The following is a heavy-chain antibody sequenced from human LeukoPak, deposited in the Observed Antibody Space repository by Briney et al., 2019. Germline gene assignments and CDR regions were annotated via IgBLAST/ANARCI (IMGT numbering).Heavy chain of an antibody. CDR3: GRDFGLIGTKRSFDI. Sequence: GGSLRLSCAASGFTFSDYYMGWIRQAPGKGLDWLSYISGTGTTIFYADSVKGRFTISRDNAKNSLDLQMNSLRAEDTAVYSCGRDFGLIGTKRSFDIWGQGTMVTVSS. CDR1: GFTFSDYY. J-gene: IGHJ3*02. D-gene: IGHD1-7*01. CDR2: ISGTGTTI. V-gene: IGHV3-11*01.